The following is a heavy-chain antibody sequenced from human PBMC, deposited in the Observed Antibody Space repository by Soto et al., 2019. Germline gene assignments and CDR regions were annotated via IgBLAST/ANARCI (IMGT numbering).Heavy chain of an antibody. CDR2: ISYDGSNK. CDR3: AREDIVLVPAPGGFDP. D-gene: IGHD2-2*01. V-gene: IGHV3-30-3*01. CDR1: GFTFSSHA. Sequence: GGSLRLSCAASGFTFSSHAMHWVRQAPGKGLEWVAVISYDGSNKYYADSVKGRFTISRDNSKNTLYLQMNSLRAEDTAVYYCAREDIVLVPAPGGFDPWGQGTLVTVSS. J-gene: IGHJ5*02.